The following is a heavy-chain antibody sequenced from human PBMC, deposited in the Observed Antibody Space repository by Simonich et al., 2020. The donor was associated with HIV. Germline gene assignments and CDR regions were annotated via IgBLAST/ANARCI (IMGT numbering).Heavy chain of an antibody. CDR3: ARRDRELILYFDY. CDR2: INHSGIT. CDR1: GWSFSGYY. V-gene: IGHV4-34*01. D-gene: IGHD3-3*01. J-gene: IGHJ4*02. Sequence: QVQLQQWGAGLFKPSETLSLTCAVYGWSFSGYYWSWIRQPPGKGLEWLGEINHSGITNYKSSLNSRATISVDKSKKQFSLKLSSVTAADTAIYYCARRDRELILYFDYWGQGNLVTVSS.